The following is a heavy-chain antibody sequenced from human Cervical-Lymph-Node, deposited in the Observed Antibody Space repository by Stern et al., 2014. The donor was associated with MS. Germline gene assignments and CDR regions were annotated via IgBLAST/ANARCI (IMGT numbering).Heavy chain of an antibody. Sequence: VQLVESGPGLVKPSQTLSLTCTVSGVSISSGGYYWSWIRQHPGKGLEWIGYLYYSGSTYYHPALKSRGTISADTTKHTFSLKMSSVTAADTAVYYCASGGPNYDSSGYYYFDYWGQGTLVTVSS. CDR2: LYYSGST. V-gene: IGHV4-31*03. CDR1: GVSISSGGYY. CDR3: ASGGPNYDSSGYYYFDY. D-gene: IGHD3-22*01. J-gene: IGHJ4*02.